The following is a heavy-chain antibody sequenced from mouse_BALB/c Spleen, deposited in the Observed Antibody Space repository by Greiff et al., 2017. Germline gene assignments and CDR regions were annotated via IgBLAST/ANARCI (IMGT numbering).Heavy chain of an antibody. D-gene: IGHD1-2*01. Sequence: VQLKESGGGLVKPGGSLKLSCAASGFTFSSYAMSWVRQSPEKRLEWVAEISSGGSYTYYPDTVTGRFTISRDNAKNTLYLEMSSLRSEDTAMYYCAREDYGPYYYAMDYWGQGTSVTVSS. CDR3: AREDYGPYYYAMDY. CDR1: GFTFSSYA. CDR2: ISSGGSYT. V-gene: IGHV5-9-4*01. J-gene: IGHJ4*01.